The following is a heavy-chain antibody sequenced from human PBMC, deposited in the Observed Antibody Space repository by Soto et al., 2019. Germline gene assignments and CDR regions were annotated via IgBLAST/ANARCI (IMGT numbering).Heavy chain of an antibody. CDR1: GYTFTSHD. V-gene: IGHV1-3*01. D-gene: IGHD2-21*02. CDR2: INADTGNT. Sequence: QVHLVQSGADVKKPGASVKVSCKTSGYTFTSHDLHWVRQAPGQGLEWMGWINADTGNTKHSQSFQCRVTITSDTSARTTYMELTSLRSEDTSVYYCARAVTGLDYWGQGTLVTVSS. J-gene: IGHJ4*02. CDR3: ARAVTGLDY.